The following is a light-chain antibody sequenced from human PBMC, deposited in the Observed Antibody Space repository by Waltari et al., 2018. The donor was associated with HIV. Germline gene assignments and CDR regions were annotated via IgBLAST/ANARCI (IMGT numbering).Light chain of an antibody. CDR2: GNS. CDR3: QSYDSSLSGWGV. V-gene: IGLV1-40*01. J-gene: IGLJ3*02. CDR1: SPNIGAGYD. Sequence: QSVLTQPPSVSGAPGQRVTISCTGSSPNIGAGYDVHGYQQIPGTAPKLLTYGNSNRPSGVPDRFSGSKSGTSASLAITGLQAEDEADYYCQSYDSSLSGWGVFGGGTKLTVL.